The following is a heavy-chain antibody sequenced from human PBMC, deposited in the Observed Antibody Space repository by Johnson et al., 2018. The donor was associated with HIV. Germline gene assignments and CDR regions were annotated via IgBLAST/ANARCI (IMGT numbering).Heavy chain of an antibody. Sequence: QVQVVESGGGLVKPGGSLRLSCAASGFSFSDYYMSWIRQAPGKGLEWVSYISSSGSTIYYADFVKGRFTISRDNAKKSMYLQMNSLRAEDTALYYCARGCRDGYTCDAFDIWGQGTMVTVSS. CDR2: ISSSGSTI. V-gene: IGHV3-11*04. CDR1: GFSFSDYY. D-gene: IGHD5-24*01. CDR3: ARGCRDGYTCDAFDI. J-gene: IGHJ3*02.